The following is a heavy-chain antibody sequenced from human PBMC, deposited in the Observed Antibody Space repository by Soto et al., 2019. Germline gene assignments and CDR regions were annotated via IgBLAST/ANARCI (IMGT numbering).Heavy chain of an antibody. V-gene: IGHV1-69*01. CDR2: IIPIFGTA. J-gene: IGHJ6*02. CDR1: GGTFSSYA. Sequence: QVQLVQSGAEVKKPGSSVKVSCKASGGTFSSYAISWVRQAPGQGLEWLGGIIPIFGTANYAQKFQGRVTITADESTSTAYMELSSLRSEDTAVYYCARGRLAVDMGSYGMDVWGQGTTVTVSS. CDR3: ARGRLAVDMGSYGMDV. D-gene: IGHD5-12*01.